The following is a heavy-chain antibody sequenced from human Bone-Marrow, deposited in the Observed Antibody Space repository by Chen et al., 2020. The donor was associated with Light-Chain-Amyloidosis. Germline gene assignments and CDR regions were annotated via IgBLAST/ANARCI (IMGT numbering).Heavy chain of an antibody. CDR3: AEINTN. J-gene: IGHJ4*02. CDR2: IKQDGSEK. V-gene: IGHV3-7*01. Sequence: EVQLVESGGGLVQPGGSRRLFCVASGFTFSSHWMSWVRQAPGKGLEWVANIKQDGSEKYYADSVKGRFTISRDNAKNSLYLQMNSLRAEDTAVYYCAEINTNWGQGTLVTVSS. CDR1: GFTFSSHW.